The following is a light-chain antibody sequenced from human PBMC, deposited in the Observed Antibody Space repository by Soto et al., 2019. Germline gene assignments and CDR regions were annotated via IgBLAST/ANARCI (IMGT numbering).Light chain of an antibody. J-gene: IGLJ1*01. V-gene: IGLV2-8*01. CDR2: EVN. Sequence: QSALAQPPSASGSPGQSVAISCTGTSSDVGGYNYVSWYQQHPGKAPKLMIYEVNKRPSGVPDRFSGSKSGNTASLTVSGLQAEDEADYYCSSDAGSSNVFGNGKKVIV. CDR3: SSDAGSSNV. CDR1: SSDVGGYNY.